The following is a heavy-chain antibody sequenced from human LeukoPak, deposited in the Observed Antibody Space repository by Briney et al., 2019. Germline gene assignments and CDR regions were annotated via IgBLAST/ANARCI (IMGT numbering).Heavy chain of an antibody. CDR1: GFTVSSNY. Sequence: GGSLRLSCAASGFTVSSNYMTWVRQAPGKGLEWVSYISSSGSTIYYADSVKGRFTISRDNAKNSLYLQMNSLRAEDTAVYYCARDFLYSSGRDWGQGTLVTVSS. D-gene: IGHD6-19*01. V-gene: IGHV3-48*01. CDR2: ISSSGSTI. CDR3: ARDFLYSSGRD. J-gene: IGHJ4*02.